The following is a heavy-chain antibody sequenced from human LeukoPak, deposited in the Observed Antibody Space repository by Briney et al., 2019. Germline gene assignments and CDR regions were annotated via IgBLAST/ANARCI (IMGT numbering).Heavy chain of an antibody. CDR2: IYHGGTT. Sequence: PSETLSLTCAVSGGSISSSNWWSWVRQPPGKGLEWIGEIYHGGTTNYNPSLKSRVTISVDTSKNQFSLKLSSVTAADTAVYYCARETSQKGAHYMDVWGKGTTVTISS. V-gene: IGHV4-4*02. CDR3: ARETSQKGAHYMDV. J-gene: IGHJ6*03. D-gene: IGHD3-16*01. CDR1: GGSISSSNW.